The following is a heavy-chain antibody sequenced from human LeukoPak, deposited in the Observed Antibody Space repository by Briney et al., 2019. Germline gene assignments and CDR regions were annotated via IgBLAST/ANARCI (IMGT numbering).Heavy chain of an antibody. D-gene: IGHD6-6*01. CDR2: IYHSGST. CDR1: GYSISSGYY. J-gene: IGHJ4*02. V-gene: IGHV4-38-2*02. Sequence: PSETLSLTCTVSGYSISSGYYWGWIRQPPGKGLEWIGSIYHSGSTYYNPSLKSRVTISVDTSKNQFSLNLTSVTAADTAVYYCARAMSIAARLRTIFDYWGQGTLVTVSS. CDR3: ARAMSIAARLRTIFDY.